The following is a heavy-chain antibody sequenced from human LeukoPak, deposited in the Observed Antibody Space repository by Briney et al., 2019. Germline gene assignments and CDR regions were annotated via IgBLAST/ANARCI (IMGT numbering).Heavy chain of an antibody. CDR1: GFTFSSSA. V-gene: IGHV3-23*01. Sequence: GGSLRLSCAASGFTFSSSAMSWVRQVPGKGLEWVSGISASGGSTYYADSVRGRFTISRDNSKNTLYVQMNSLRDEDTAVYYCAKVVDSSGWYFYYYGMDVWGQGTTVTVSS. CDR3: AKVVDSSGWYFYYYGMDV. D-gene: IGHD6-19*01. J-gene: IGHJ6*02. CDR2: ISASGGST.